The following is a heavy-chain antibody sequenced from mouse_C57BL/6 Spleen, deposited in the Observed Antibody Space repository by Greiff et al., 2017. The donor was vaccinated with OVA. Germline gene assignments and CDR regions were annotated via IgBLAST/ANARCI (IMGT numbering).Heavy chain of an antibody. Sequence: VQLLQSGPELVKPGASVKISCKASGYTFTDYYMNWVKQSHGKSLEWIGDINPNNGGTSYNQKFKGKATLTVDKSSSTAYMELRSLTSEDSAVYYCAPGLLYAMDYWGQGTSVTVSS. J-gene: IGHJ4*01. CDR1: GYTFTDYY. D-gene: IGHD3-1*01. CDR3: APGLLYAMDY. CDR2: INPNNGGT. V-gene: IGHV1-26*01.